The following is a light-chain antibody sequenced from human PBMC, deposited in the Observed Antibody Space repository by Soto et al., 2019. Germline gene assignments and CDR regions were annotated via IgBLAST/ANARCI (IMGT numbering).Light chain of an antibody. Sequence: QSALTQPASLSGSPGQSITISCTGTSSDIGGYNYVSWYQQHPGKAPKLMIYEVSNRPSGVSNRFSGSKSGNTASLTISGLQAEDEADYYCSSYTSSHTWVFGGGTKLTVL. CDR1: SSDIGGYNY. CDR2: EVS. V-gene: IGLV2-14*01. CDR3: SSYTSSHTWV. J-gene: IGLJ3*02.